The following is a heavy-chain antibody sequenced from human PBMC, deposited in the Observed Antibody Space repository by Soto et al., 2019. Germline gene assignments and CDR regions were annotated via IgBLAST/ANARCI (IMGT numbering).Heavy chain of an antibody. J-gene: IGHJ6*02. D-gene: IGHD3-16*02. CDR1: GGSISSSHW. V-gene: IGHV4-4*02. Sequence: SETLSLTCAVSGGSISSSHWWGWVRQATGKGLEWFGEIYHSGSTNYNPSLKSRITMSVDKSKNQFSVNLSSVTAADTAVYYCVRDADETAIVPAPWLVWGRGTMVTVSS. CDR3: VRDADETAIVPAPWLV. CDR2: IYHSGST.